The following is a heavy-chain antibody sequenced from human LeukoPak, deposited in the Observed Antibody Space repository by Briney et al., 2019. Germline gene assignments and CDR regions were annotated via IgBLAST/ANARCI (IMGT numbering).Heavy chain of an antibody. D-gene: IGHD4-17*01. CDR3: ARDPYYGDYVV. J-gene: IGHJ4*02. V-gene: IGHV3-48*03. Sequence: PGGSLRLSCAASGFTFSSYEMNWVRQAPGKGLEWVSYISSSGSTIYYADSVKGRFTISRDNAKNSLYLQMNSLRAEDTAVYYCARDPYYGDYVVWGQGTLVAVSS. CDR2: ISSSGSTI. CDR1: GFTFSSYE.